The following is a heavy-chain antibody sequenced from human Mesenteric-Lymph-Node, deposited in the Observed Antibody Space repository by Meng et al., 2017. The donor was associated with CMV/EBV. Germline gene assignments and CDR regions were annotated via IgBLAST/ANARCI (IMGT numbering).Heavy chain of an antibody. D-gene: IGHD2-8*01. J-gene: IGHJ6*02. V-gene: IGHV3-53*05. CDR3: AREFHLREVYAIDFFGYGMDV. CDR1: GFTVRNNY. Sequence: GESLKISCAASGFTVRNNYMSWVRQAPGKGLEWVSVIYSDGYTYYADSVKGRFTISRDNSRDTLYLQMNSLRAEDTAVYYCAREFHLREVYAIDFFGYGMDVWGQGTTVTVSS. CDR2: IYSDGYT.